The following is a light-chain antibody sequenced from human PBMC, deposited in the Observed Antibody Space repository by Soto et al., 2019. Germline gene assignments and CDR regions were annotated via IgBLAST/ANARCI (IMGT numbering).Light chain of an antibody. J-gene: IGKJ4*01. CDR1: QSVLYRTDNKNY. CDR3: QQYYSTPT. V-gene: IGKV4-1*01. CDR2: WAS. Sequence: DIVMTQSSDSLAVSLGARATTNCKSSQSVLYRTDNKNYLALDQQKPRQPPKLLIFWASTRESGVPDRSSSSGSGTDFPLTISSLQAEYVTVYYCQQYYSTPTFGGGTRVEIK.